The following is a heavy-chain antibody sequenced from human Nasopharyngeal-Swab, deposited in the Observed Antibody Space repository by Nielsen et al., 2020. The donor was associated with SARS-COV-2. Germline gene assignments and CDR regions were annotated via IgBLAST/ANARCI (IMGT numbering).Heavy chain of an antibody. CDR2: INPSGGST. V-gene: IGHV1-46*01. D-gene: IGHD2-2*01. J-gene: IGHJ6*03. CDR3: ARDPYCSSTSCYPRVYYYYMDV. Sequence: ASVKVSCKASGYTFTSYYMHWVRQAPGQGLEWMGIINPSGGSTSYAQKFQGRVTMTRDTSTSTVDMELSSLRSEDTAVYYCARDPYCSSTSCYPRVYYYYMDVWGKGTTVTVSS. CDR1: GYTFTSYY.